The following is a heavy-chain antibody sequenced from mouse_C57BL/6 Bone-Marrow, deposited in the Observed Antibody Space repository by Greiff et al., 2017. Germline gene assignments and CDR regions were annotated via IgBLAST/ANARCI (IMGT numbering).Heavy chain of an antibody. Sequence: QVQLQQSGAELVRPGASVTLSCKASGYTFTDYEMHWVKQTPVHGLEWIGAIDPETGGTAYNQKFKGKAILTADKSSSTAYMELRSLTSEDSAVYYCTSFPYCYGSSSFADWGPGTLVTVAA. CDR2: IDPETGGT. J-gene: IGHJ3*01. CDR3: TSFPYCYGSSSFAD. V-gene: IGHV1-15*01. D-gene: IGHD1-1*01. CDR1: GYTFTDYE.